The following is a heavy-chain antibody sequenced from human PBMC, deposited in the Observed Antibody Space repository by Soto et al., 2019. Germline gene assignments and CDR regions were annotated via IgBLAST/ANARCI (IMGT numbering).Heavy chain of an antibody. CDR1: GFNYSSYA. Sequence: GRSLRLSCAASGFNYSSYALHCVRQAPGKGLEWFSAISGSGGSTYYADSVKGRFTISRDKAKNALYMQMNSLRAEDTAVYYCANMPHSGNIISLGQGTLVTVSA. D-gene: IGHD6-13*01. V-gene: IGHV3-23*01. J-gene: IGHJ5*02. CDR3: ANMPHSGNIIS. CDR2: ISGSGGST.